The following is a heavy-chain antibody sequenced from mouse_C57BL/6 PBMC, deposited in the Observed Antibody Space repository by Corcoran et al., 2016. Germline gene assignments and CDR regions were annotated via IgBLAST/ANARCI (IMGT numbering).Heavy chain of an antibody. J-gene: IGHJ2*01. CDR3: ARWGGYDGYYNFDY. Sequence: QIQLVQSGPELKKPGETVKISCKASGYTFTTYGMSWVKQAPGKGLKWMGWINTYSGVPTYADDFKGRFAFSLETSASTAYLQINNLKNEDTATYFCARWGGYDGYYNFDYWGQGTTLTVSS. CDR1: GYTFTTYG. D-gene: IGHD2-3*01. V-gene: IGHV9-3*01. CDR2: INTYSGVP.